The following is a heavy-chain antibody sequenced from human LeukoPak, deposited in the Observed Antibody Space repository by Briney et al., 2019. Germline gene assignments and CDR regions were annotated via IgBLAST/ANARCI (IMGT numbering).Heavy chain of an antibody. CDR2: ISGSGGST. V-gene: IGHV3-23*01. Sequence: GGSLRLSCAASGFTFSSYAMSWVRQAPGKGLEWVSAISGSGGSTYYADSVKGRFTISRDNSKNTLYLQMNNLRAEDTAVYYCAKGYSSSFDAFDIWGQGTMVTVSS. J-gene: IGHJ3*02. D-gene: IGHD6-6*01. CDR1: GFTFSSYA. CDR3: AKGYSSSFDAFDI.